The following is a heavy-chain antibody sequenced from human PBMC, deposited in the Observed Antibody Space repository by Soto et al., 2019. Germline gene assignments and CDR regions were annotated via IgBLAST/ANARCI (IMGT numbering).Heavy chain of an antibody. J-gene: IGHJ4*02. CDR3: AKDIGGESYYGTDY. CDR2: ISWNSGSI. D-gene: IGHD3-22*01. V-gene: IGHV3-9*01. CDR1: GFTFDDYA. Sequence: PGGSLRLSCAASGFTFDDYAMHWVRQAPGKGLEWVSGISWNSGSIGYADSVKGRFTISRDNAKNSLYLQMNSLRAEDTALYYCAKDIGGESYYGTDYWGQGTLVTVSS.